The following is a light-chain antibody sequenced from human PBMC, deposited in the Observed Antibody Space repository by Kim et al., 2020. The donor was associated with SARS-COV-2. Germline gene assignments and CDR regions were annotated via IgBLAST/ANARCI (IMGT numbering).Light chain of an antibody. V-gene: IGKV3-15*01. J-gene: IGKJ1*01. CDR3: EQYDYWPWT. CDR2: GAS. CDR1: RSIGSN. Sequence: VSPGEGAPPSCRAGRSIGSNLAWYQQTTGQPPRLLIYGASTRATGIPARFSGSGSGTEFTLTISSLQSEDFAVYFCEQYDYWPWTFGQGTKVDIK.